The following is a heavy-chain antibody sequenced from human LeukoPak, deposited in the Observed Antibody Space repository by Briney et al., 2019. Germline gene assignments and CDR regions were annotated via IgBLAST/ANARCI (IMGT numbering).Heavy chain of an antibody. CDR1: GFTVSSNY. D-gene: IGHD5-12*01. J-gene: IGHJ6*03. Sequence: PGGSLRLSCAASGFTVSSNYMSWVRQAPGKGLEWVSSISSSSSYIYYADSVKGRFTISRDNAKNSLYLQMNSLRAEDTAVYYCARDVTPYDSPVDYYYMDVWGKGTTVTVSS. CDR3: ARDVTPYDSPVDYYYMDV. CDR2: ISSSSSYI. V-gene: IGHV3-21*01.